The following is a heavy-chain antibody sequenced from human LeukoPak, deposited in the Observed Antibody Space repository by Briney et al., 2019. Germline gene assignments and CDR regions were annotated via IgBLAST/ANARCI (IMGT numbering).Heavy chain of an antibody. D-gene: IGHD1-20*01. V-gene: IGHV3-7*01. CDR3: ASLGARGLTGAFDI. J-gene: IGHJ3*02. Sequence: GGSLRLSCAASGFTFSSSWMSWVRQAPGKGLEWVANIKQDGSEKYYVDSVKGRFTISRDNAKNSLYLQMNSLRAEDTAVYYCASLGARGLTGAFDIWGQGTMVTVSS. CDR2: IKQDGSEK. CDR1: GFTFSSSW.